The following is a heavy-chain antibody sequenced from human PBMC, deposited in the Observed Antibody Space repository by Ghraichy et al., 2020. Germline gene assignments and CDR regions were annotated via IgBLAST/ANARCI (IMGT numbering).Heavy chain of an antibody. CDR1: GGSISGHY. D-gene: IGHD1-26*01. CDR2: IYTSGST. CDR3: ARERGRGSYDY. V-gene: IGHV4-4*07. J-gene: IGHJ4*02. Sequence: LSCTVSGGSISGHYWSWIRQPAGKGLEWIGRIYTSGSTNYNPSLKSRVTMSVDTSKNQFSLKLSSVTAADTAVYYCARERGRGSYDYWGQGTLVTVSS.